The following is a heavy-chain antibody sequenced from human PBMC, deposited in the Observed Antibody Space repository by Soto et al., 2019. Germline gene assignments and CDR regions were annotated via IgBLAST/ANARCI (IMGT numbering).Heavy chain of an antibody. D-gene: IGHD3-3*01. J-gene: IGHJ6*03. CDR1: GYTFTSSG. CDR3: ARDKGFYDFWSGSNYYYYMDV. Sequence: ASVKVSCKASGYTFTSSGISWVRQAPGQGLEWMGWISAYNGNTNYAQKLQGRVTMTTDTSTSTAYMELRSLRSDDTAVYYCARDKGFYDFWSGSNYYYYMDVWGKGTTVTSP. V-gene: IGHV1-18*01. CDR2: ISAYNGNT.